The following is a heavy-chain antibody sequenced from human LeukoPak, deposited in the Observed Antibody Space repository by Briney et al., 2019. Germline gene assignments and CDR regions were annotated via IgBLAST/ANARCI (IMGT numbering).Heavy chain of an antibody. CDR3: AREPQTDYYFDY. Sequence: SVKVSCEASGGTFSSYAISWVRQAPGQGLEWMGGIIPIFGTANYAQKFQGRVTITADESTSTAYMELSSLRSEDTAVYYCAREPQTDYYFDYWGQGTLVTVSS. V-gene: IGHV1-69*01. CDR2: IIPIFGTA. J-gene: IGHJ4*02. CDR1: GGTFSSYA. D-gene: IGHD3/OR15-3a*01.